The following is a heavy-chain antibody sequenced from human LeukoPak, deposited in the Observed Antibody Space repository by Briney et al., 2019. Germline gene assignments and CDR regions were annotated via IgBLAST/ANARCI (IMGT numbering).Heavy chain of an antibody. D-gene: IGHD1-1*01. V-gene: IGHV1-69*04. CDR1: GGTFSSYA. CDR3: ARNRQYGWNDLDSRY. Sequence: SVKVSCKASGGTFSSYAISWVRQAPGQGLEWMGRIIPILGIANYAQKFQGRVTITADKSTSTAYMELSSLRSEDTAVYYCARNRQYGWNDLDSRYWGQGTLVTVSS. J-gene: IGHJ4*02. CDR2: IIPILGIA.